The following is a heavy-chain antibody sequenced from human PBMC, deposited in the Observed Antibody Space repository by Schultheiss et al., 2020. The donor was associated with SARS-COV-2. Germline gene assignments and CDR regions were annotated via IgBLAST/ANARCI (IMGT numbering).Heavy chain of an antibody. J-gene: IGHJ4*02. CDR3: ARDCIAAAGFDY. V-gene: IGHV2-70*01. D-gene: IGHD6-13*01. Sequence: SGPTLVKPTQTLTLTCTFSGFSLSTSGVGVGWIRQPPGKALEWLALIYWDDDKYYSTSLKTRLTISKDTSKNQVVLTMTNMDPVDTATYYCARDCIAAAGFDYWGQGTLVTVSS. CDR2: IYWDDDK. CDR1: GFSLSTSGVG.